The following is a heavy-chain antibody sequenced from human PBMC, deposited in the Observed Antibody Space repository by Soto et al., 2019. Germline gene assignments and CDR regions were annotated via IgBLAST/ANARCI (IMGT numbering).Heavy chain of an antibody. D-gene: IGHD3-10*01. J-gene: IGHJ4*02. CDR3: ARDVLLWFGESAHFDY. V-gene: IGHV3-30-3*01. CDR1: GFTFSSYA. Sequence: ESGGGVVQPGRSLRLSCAASGFTFSSYAMHWVRQAPGKGLEWVAVISYDGSNKYYADSVKGRFTISRDNSKNTLYLQMNSLRAEDTAVYYCARDVLLWFGESAHFDYWGQGTLVTVSS. CDR2: ISYDGSNK.